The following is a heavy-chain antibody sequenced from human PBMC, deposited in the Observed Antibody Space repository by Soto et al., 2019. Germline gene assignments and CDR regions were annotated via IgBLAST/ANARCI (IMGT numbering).Heavy chain of an antibody. CDR2: IYYSGST. D-gene: IGHD2-15*01. CDR3: ARVGGRLVVKEGDWFDP. CDR1: GGSISSYY. V-gene: IGHV4-59*01. J-gene: IGHJ5*02. Sequence: SETLSLTCTVSGGSISSYYWSWIRQPPGKGLEWIGYIYYSGSTNYNPSLKSRVTISVDTSKNQFSLKLSSVTAADTAVYYCARVGGRLVVKEGDWFDPWGQGTLVTVSS.